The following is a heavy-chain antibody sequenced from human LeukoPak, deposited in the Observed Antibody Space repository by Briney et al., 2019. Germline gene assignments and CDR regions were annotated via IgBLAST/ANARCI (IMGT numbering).Heavy chain of an antibody. J-gene: IGHJ4*02. CDR1: GGSISSFH. D-gene: IGHD1-26*01. Sequence: SETLSLTCTVSGGSISSFHWSWIRQPPGKGLEHIGNIYDSGSTYYNPSLKSRVTISVDTSKNQFSLKLSSVTAADTTVYYCARTYSGRSYYFDCWGQGTLVTVSS. V-gene: IGHV4-59*01. CDR2: IYDSGST. CDR3: ARTYSGRSYYFDC.